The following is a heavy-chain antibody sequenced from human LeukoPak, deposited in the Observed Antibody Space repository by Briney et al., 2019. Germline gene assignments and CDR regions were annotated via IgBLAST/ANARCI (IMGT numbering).Heavy chain of an antibody. Sequence: ASVKVSCKASGYTFTSYDINWVRQATGQGLEWMGWMNPNSGNTGYAQKFQGRVTITRNTSISTAYMELSSLTSEDTAVYYCARAFLDYYYYYMDVWGKGTTVTVSS. CDR2: MNPNSGNT. V-gene: IGHV1-8*03. CDR1: GYTFTSYD. D-gene: IGHD2-21*01. J-gene: IGHJ6*03. CDR3: ARAFLDYYYYYMDV.